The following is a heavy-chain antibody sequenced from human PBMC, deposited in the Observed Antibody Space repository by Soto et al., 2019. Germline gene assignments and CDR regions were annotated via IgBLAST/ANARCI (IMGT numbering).Heavy chain of an antibody. CDR1: GFTFSSYA. J-gene: IGHJ4*02. Sequence: LRLSCAASGFTFSSYAMSWVRQAPGRGLEWVSTILNDETPFYTDSVRGRFTISRDNVRGTLYLQMNGLRVEDAALYYCAKDLFPTSGQRFFFDSWGQGSLVTVSS. V-gene: IGHV3-23*01. CDR2: ILNDETP. CDR3: AKDLFPTSGQRFFFDS. D-gene: IGHD2-21*01.